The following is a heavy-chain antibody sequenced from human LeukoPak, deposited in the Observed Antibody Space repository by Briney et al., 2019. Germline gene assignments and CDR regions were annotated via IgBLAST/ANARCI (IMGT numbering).Heavy chain of an antibody. CDR3: ARVYSGSPPRAFDI. CDR2: ISAYNGNT. Sequence: ASVKVSCKASGYTFTSYGISWVRQAPGQGLEWMGWISAYNGNTNYAQKLQGRVTMTTDTSTSTAYMDLRSLRSDDTAVYYCARVYSGSPPRAFDIWGQGTMVTVSS. V-gene: IGHV1-18*01. D-gene: IGHD1-26*01. CDR1: GYTFTSYG. J-gene: IGHJ3*02.